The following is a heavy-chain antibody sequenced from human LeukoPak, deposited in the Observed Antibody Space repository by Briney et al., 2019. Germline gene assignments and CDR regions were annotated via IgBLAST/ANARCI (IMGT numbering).Heavy chain of an antibody. CDR1: GFTFDDYA. V-gene: IGHV3-9*01. CDR2: ISWNSGSI. Sequence: PGRSLRLSCAASGFTFDDYAMHWVRQAPGKGLEWASGISWNSGSIGYADSVKGRFTISRDNAKNSLYLQMNSPRAEDTALYYCAKDAGYSLEYFQHWGQGTLVTVSS. CDR3: AKDAGYSLEYFQH. J-gene: IGHJ1*01. D-gene: IGHD2-15*01.